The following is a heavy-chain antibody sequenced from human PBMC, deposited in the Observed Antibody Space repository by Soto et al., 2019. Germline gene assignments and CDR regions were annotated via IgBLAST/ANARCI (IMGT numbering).Heavy chain of an antibody. Sequence: EVQLVESGGGLVQPGGSLRLSCAASGFTFSRYWMSWVRQAPGKGLEWVANIKQDGSEKYYVDSVKGRFTISRDNAKNSLYLQMHSLRAEDTAVYYCARDRGDYDFWSGYSSASDIWGQGTMVTVSS. J-gene: IGHJ3*02. CDR2: IKQDGSEK. CDR3: ARDRGDYDFWSGYSSASDI. D-gene: IGHD3-3*01. V-gene: IGHV3-7*05. CDR1: GFTFSRYW.